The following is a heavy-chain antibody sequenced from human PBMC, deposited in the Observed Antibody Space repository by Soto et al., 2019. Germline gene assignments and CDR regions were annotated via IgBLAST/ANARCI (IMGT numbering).Heavy chain of an antibody. V-gene: IGHV3-48*02. CDR1: GFTFSSYS. Sequence: GGSLRLSCAASGFTFSSYSMNWVRQAPGKGLEWVSYISSSSSTIYYADSVKGRFTISRDNAKNSLYLQMNSLRDEDTAVYYCARDGTYYYDSSGYYPGDYWGQGTLVTVSS. J-gene: IGHJ4*02. CDR3: ARDGTYYYDSSGYYPGDY. D-gene: IGHD3-22*01. CDR2: ISSSSSTI.